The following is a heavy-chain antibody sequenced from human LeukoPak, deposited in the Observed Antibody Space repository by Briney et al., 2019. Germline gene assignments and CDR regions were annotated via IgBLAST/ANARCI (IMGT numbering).Heavy chain of an antibody. CDR1: DESFNNYF. CDR3: ARGREYYDILTGYYRPCHYFYMDV. J-gene: IGHJ6*03. D-gene: IGHD3-9*01. CDR2: INRSGIT. V-gene: IGHV4-34*01. Sequence: SETLSLTCTVYDESFNNYFWNWIRQSPGKGLEWIGEINRSGITSYNPSLKGRLTMSADMSKNQFSLNLTSVTAADTAVYFCARGREYYDILTGYYRPCHYFYMDVWGNGTTVTVSS.